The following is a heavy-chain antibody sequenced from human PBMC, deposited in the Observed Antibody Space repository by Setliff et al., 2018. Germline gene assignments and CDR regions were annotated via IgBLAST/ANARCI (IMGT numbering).Heavy chain of an antibody. CDR1: GGSISSYY. CDR2: IYISGST. Sequence: SETLSLTCTVSGGSISSYYWSWIRQPAGKGLEWIGRIYISGSTNYNPSLKSRVTMSVDTSKNQFSLKLSSVTAADTAVYYCARAGGGSSFTAYYYYYYMDVWGKGTTVTVSS. J-gene: IGHJ6*03. V-gene: IGHV4-4*07. CDR3: ARAGGGSSFTAYYYYYYMDV. D-gene: IGHD6-13*01.